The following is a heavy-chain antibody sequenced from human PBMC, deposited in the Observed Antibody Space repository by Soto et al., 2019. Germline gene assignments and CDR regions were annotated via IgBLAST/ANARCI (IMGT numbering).Heavy chain of an antibody. J-gene: IGHJ4*02. D-gene: IGHD3-16*01. CDR1: GYTFTDHG. Sequence: QIQLVQSGAEVKKPGASVKVSCKASGYTFTDHGISWVRQAPGQGFEWMGWISAYNDYTAYAQKFQRSVTMTTDKYTNTAYMELRILTSDDTAVYYSAKDRPRLTQNFLDVYWGQGTLVTVSS. V-gene: IGHV1-18*01. CDR2: ISAYNDYT. CDR3: AKDRPRLTQNFLDVY.